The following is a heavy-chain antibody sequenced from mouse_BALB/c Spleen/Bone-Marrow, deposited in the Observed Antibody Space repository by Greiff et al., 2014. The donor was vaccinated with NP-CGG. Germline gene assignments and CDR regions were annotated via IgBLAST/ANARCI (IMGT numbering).Heavy chain of an antibody. J-gene: IGHJ4*01. Sequence: EVHLVESGAELVKPGASVKLSCTASGFNIKDTYMHWVKQRPEQGLEWIGRIDTANGNTKYDPKFQGKATLTADTSSNTAYLQLSSLTSEDTAVYYCARYGNGLMDYWGQGTSVTVSS. CDR3: ARYGNGLMDY. D-gene: IGHD2-1*01. V-gene: IGHV14-3*02. CDR1: GFNIKDTY. CDR2: IDTANGNT.